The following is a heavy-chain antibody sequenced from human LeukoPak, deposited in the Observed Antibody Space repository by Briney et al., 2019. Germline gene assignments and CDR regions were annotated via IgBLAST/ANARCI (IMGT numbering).Heavy chain of an antibody. D-gene: IGHD6-19*01. CDR2: INPNSGGT. V-gene: IGHV1-2*02. CDR1: GYTFTGYY. CDR3: AREARGAVAGSSFDY. Sequence: ASVKVSCKASGYTFTGYYMHWVRQAPGQGLEWMGWINPNSGGTNYAQKFQGRVTMTRDTPISTAYMELSRLRSDDTAVYYCAREARGAVAGSSFDYWGQGTLVTVSS. J-gene: IGHJ4*02.